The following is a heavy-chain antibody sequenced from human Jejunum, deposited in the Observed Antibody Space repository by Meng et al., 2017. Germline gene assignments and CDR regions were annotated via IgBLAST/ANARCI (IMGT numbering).Heavy chain of an antibody. V-gene: IGHV6-1*01. CDR1: GDSVSSNSAT. D-gene: IGHD6-25*01. Sequence: SQTRSLTGAISGDSVSSNSATWSWIRQSPSRGLEWLGRTYYRATWNHDYAVSVKGRILINPDTSKNQFSLQLDSVTPDDTALYFCARARSGGELDSWGQGTLVTVSS. J-gene: IGHJ4*02. CDR3: ARARSGGELDS. CDR2: TYYRATWNH.